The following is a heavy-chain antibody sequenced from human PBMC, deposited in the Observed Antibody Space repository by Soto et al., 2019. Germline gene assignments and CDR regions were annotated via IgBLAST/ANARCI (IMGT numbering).Heavy chain of an antibody. V-gene: IGHV4-31*03. CDR1: GGSISSGGYY. J-gene: IGHJ3*02. Sequence: PSETLSLTCTVSGGSISSGGYYWSWIRQHPGKGLEWIGYIYYSGSTYYNPSLKSRVTISVDTSKNQFSLKLSSVTAADTAVYYCARTYYADAFDIWGKGPMVTVSS. CDR2: IYYSGST. CDR3: ARTYYADAFDI. D-gene: IGHD3-3*01.